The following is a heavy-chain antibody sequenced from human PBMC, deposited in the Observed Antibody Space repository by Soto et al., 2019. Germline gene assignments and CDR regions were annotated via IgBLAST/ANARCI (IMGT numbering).Heavy chain of an antibody. CDR2: IWYDGSNK. J-gene: IGHJ6*02. CDR1: GFTFSSYG. D-gene: IGHD6-13*01. CDR3: ARESLVKQQLVLPKNYYYYGMVV. V-gene: IGHV3-33*01. Sequence: PGGSLRLSCAASGFTFSSYGMHWVRQAPGKGLEWVAVIWYDGSNKYYADSVEGRFTISRDNSKNTLYLQMNSLRAEDTAVYYCARESLVKQQLVLPKNYYYYGMVVWGQGTTVTVSS.